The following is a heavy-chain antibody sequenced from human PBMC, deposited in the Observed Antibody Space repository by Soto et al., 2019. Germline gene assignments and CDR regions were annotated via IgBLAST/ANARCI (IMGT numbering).Heavy chain of an antibody. V-gene: IGHV3-23*01. CDR1: GFTFSSFA. J-gene: IGHJ5*02. CDR2: ISDSGGST. D-gene: IGHD3-22*01. Sequence: QPGGSLRLSCAASGFTFSSFAMSWVRQAPGKGMEWASVISDSGGSTYYADSVRGRFTISRDNSKSTLFLQMNSLRGDDTAIYYCAKPNSGDYAPTYPCGQGTQVTVSS. CDR3: AKPNSGDYAPTYP.